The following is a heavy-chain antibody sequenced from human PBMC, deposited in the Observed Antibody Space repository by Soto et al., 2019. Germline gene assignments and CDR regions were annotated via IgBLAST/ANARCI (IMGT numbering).Heavy chain of an antibody. V-gene: IGHV3-33*01. Sequence: GGSLRLSCAASGFTFSSYGMHWVRQAPGKGLEWVAVIWYDGSNKYCADSVKGRFTISRDNSKNTLYLQMNSLRAEDTAVYYCARDRPSHYYYYGMDVWGQGNTVPVSS. CDR1: GFTFSSYG. J-gene: IGHJ6*02. CDR2: IWYDGSNK. CDR3: ARDRPSHYYYYGMDV.